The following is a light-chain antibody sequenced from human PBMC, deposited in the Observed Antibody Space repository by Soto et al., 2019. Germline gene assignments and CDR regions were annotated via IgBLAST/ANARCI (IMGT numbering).Light chain of an antibody. CDR3: CSYAGSYTWV. CDR1: SRDVGGYNF. V-gene: IGLV2-11*01. J-gene: IGLJ3*02. CDR2: DVT. Sequence: QSALTQPRSVSGSPGQSVTISCTGTSRDVGGYNFVSWYQQYPGKAPKVIIYDVTKRPSGVPDRFSGSKSGNTASLTMSGLQAEDEADYYCCSYAGSYTWVFGGGTKVTVL.